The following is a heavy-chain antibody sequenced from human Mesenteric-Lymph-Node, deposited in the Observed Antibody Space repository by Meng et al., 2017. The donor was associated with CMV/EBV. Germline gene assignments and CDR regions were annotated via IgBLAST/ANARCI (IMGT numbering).Heavy chain of an antibody. D-gene: IGHD6-19*01. CDR1: GFTFSSYS. V-gene: IGHV3-48*04. Sequence: GGSLRLSCAASGFTFSSYSMNWVRQAPGKGLEWVSYISSASSTIYYADSVKGRFTMSRDNAKNSLYLQMNSLRAEDTAVYYCATPQGGMAVGASDAFDIWGQGTMVTVSS. CDR2: ISSASSTI. CDR3: ATPQGGMAVGASDAFDI. J-gene: IGHJ3*02.